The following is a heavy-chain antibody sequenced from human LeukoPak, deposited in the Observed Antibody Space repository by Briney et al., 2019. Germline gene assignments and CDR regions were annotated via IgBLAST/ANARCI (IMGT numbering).Heavy chain of an antibody. CDR1: GGSISSSSYY. D-gene: IGHD4-17*01. J-gene: IGHJ5*02. V-gene: IGHV4-39*07. CDR2: IYYSGST. CDR3: ARDKDDYGEIGGSLSWFDP. Sequence: SETLSLTCTVSGGSISSSSYYWGWIRQPPGKGLEWIGSIYYSGSTYYNPSLKSRVTISVDTSKNQFSLKLSSVTAADTAVYYCARDKDDYGEIGGSLSWFDPWGQGTLVTVSS.